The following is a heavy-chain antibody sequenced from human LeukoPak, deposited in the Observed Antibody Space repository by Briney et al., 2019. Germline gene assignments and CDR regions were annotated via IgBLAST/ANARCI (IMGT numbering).Heavy chain of an antibody. CDR1: GFSINSNTYY. Sequence: SETLSLTCTVSGFSINSNTYYWGWIRRPPGKGLEWIGSLCYDGGTYYNPFLKSRVTISGDTSKNQFSLKLSSVTAADTAVYYCARLLGAAKTDYFDYWGQGALVTVSP. CDR2: LCYDGGT. CDR3: ARLLGAAKTDYFDY. D-gene: IGHD1-26*01. V-gene: IGHV4-39*01. J-gene: IGHJ4*02.